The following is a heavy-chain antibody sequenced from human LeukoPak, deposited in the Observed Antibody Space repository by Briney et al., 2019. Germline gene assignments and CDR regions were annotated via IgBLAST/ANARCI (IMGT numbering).Heavy chain of an antibody. J-gene: IGHJ4*02. CDR2: ISGSGGSK. D-gene: IGHD3-22*01. V-gene: IGHV3-23*01. CDR1: GFTFSSYA. CDR3: AKAVMYYYDSSGYPTDY. Sequence: GGSLRLSCVASGFTFSSYAMSWVRQAPGKGLEWVSAISGSGGSKYYEDSVKGRFTISRDNSKNTLYLRMNSLRAEDTAVYYCAKAVMYYYDSSGYPTDYWGQGTLVTVSS.